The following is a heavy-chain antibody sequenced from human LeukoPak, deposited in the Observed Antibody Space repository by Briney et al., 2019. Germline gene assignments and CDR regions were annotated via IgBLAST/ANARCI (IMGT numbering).Heavy chain of an antibody. Sequence: PSETLSLTCTVSGGSISSYYWSWIRQPPGKGLEWIGYIYYSGSTNYNPSLKSRVTISVDTSKNQFSLKLSSVTAADTAVYYCARVGPIVVVPAAIPEWFDPWGQGTLVTVSS. CDR2: IYYSGST. CDR3: ARVGPIVVVPAAIPEWFDP. D-gene: IGHD2-2*02. CDR1: GGSISSYY. V-gene: IGHV4-59*01. J-gene: IGHJ5*02.